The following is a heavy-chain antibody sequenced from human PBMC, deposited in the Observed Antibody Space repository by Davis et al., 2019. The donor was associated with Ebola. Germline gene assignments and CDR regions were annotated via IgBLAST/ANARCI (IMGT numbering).Heavy chain of an antibody. CDR1: GFTFSSYG. V-gene: IGHV3-33*01. Sequence: PGGSLRLSCAASGFTFSSYGMHWVRQAPGKGLEWVAVIWYDGSNKYYADSVKGRFTISRDNSKNTLYLQMNSLRAEDTAVYYCARESYGDYESDLYYYGMDVWGQGTTVTVSS. CDR3: ARESYGDYESDLYYYGMDV. D-gene: IGHD4-17*01. J-gene: IGHJ6*02. CDR2: IWYDGSNK.